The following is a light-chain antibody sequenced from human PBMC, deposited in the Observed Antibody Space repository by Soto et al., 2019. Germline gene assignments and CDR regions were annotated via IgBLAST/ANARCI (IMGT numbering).Light chain of an antibody. J-gene: IGKJ4*01. CDR1: QTVSSTY. V-gene: IGKV3-20*01. Sequence: EIVLTQSPGTLSLSPGERATLSCRASQTVSSTYLAWYQQKPGQAPRLLIYGASRRATGIPDRFSGSGSGTDFTLTISRLEPEDFAVYYCQQYGSPLTFGGGTKVEI. CDR3: QQYGSPLT. CDR2: GAS.